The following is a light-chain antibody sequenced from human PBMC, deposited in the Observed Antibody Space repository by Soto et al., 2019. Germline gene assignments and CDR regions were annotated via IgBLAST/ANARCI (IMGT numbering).Light chain of an antibody. CDR1: QTVSSD. V-gene: IGKV3-20*01. J-gene: IGKJ2*01. Sequence: EIALAQSPGTLSLSPGESATLSCGASQTVSSDLAWYQQKLGQAPRLLIYGASNRATGIPDRFSGSVSGTDFTLTIIRLEREDFAVYYCQHYGSSPYTFGQGTKLAI. CDR3: QHYGSSPYT. CDR2: GAS.